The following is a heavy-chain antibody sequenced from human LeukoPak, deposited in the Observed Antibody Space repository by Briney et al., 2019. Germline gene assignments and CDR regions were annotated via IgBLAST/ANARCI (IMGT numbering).Heavy chain of an antibody. D-gene: IGHD3-22*01. CDR1: GYSFTSYW. V-gene: IGHV5-51*01. CDR2: IYPGDSDT. CDR3: ARSRYYYDSSGPLHDY. Sequence: GESLKISCKGSGYSFTSYWIGWVRQMPGKGLEWMGIIYPGDSDTRYSPSFQGQVTISADKSISTAYLQWSSLQASDTAMYYCARSRYYYDSSGPLHDYWGQGTLVTVSS. J-gene: IGHJ4*02.